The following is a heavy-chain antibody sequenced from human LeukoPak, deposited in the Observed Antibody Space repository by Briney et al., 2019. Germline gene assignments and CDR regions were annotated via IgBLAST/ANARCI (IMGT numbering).Heavy chain of an antibody. CDR1: GFTFSSYW. Sequence: GGSLRLSCAASGFTFSSYWMSWVRQAPGKGLEWVANIKQDGSEKYYVDSVKGRFTISRDNAKNSLYLQMNSLRVEDTAVYYCARDLIPAAIPDNWFDPWGQGTLVTVSS. CDR2: IKQDGSEK. J-gene: IGHJ5*02. D-gene: IGHD2-2*01. CDR3: ARDLIPAAIPDNWFDP. V-gene: IGHV3-7*01.